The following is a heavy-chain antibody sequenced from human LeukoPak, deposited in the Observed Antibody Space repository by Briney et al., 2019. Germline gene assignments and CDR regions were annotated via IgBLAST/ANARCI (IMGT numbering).Heavy chain of an antibody. CDR2: IYYNGNT. CDR3: ARVEPDDAFDI. J-gene: IGHJ3*02. D-gene: IGHD1-14*01. CDR1: GDSVSSDTYY. Sequence: SETLSLTCTVSGDSVSSDTYYWSWIRQPPGKGLEWIGYIYYNGNTNYNSSLKSRVTISVDTSKNQFSLKLSSVTAADTAVFYCARVEPDDAFDIWGQGTMVTVSS. V-gene: IGHV4-61*01.